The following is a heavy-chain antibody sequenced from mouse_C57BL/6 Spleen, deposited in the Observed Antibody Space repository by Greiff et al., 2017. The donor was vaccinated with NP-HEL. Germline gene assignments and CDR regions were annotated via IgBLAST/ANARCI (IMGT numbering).Heavy chain of an antibody. J-gene: IGHJ4*01. V-gene: IGHV2-6-1*01. D-gene: IGHD2-2*01. CDR3: ARHDGYDGNYYAMDY. Sequence: VQLVESGPGLVAPSQSLSITCTVSGFSLTSYGVHWVRQPPGKGLEWLVVIWSDGSTTYNSALKSRLSISKDNSKSQVFLKMNSLQTDDTAMYYCARHDGYDGNYYAMDYWGQGTSVTVSS. CDR1: GFSLTSYG. CDR2: IWSDGST.